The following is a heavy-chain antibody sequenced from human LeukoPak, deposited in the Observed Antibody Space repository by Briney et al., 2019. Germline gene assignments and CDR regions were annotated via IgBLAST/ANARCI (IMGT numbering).Heavy chain of an antibody. J-gene: IGHJ4*02. V-gene: IGHV3-66*01. CDR1: GFTVSSNY. CDR2: IYSGGST. Sequence: GGSLRLSCAASGFTVSSNYMSWVRQAPGKGLEWVSVIYSGGSTYYADSVKGRFTISRDNSKNTLCLQMNSLRAEDTAVYYCARVGIGGYSYGYFDYWGQGTLVTVSS. D-gene: IGHD5-18*01. CDR3: ARVGIGGYSYGYFDY.